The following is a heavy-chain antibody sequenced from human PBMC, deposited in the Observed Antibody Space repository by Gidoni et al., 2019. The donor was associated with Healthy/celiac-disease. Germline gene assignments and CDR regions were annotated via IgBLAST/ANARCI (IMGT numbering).Heavy chain of an antibody. D-gene: IGHD2-21*02. Sequence: QVQLQESGPGLVKPSETLSLTCTVSGYSISSGYYWGWIRQPPGKRLEWIGSIYHSGSTYYNPSLKSRVTISVDTSKNQFSLKLSSVTAADTAVYYCARVGVTATRAYYFDYWGQGTLVTVSS. CDR2: IYHSGST. CDR3: ARVGVTATRAYYFDY. V-gene: IGHV4-38-2*02. J-gene: IGHJ4*02. CDR1: GYSISSGYY.